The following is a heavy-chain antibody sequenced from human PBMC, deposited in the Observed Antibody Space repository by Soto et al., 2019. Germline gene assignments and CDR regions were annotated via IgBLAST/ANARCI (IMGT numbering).Heavy chain of an antibody. CDR3: ARVFYTDSGGYPRPIFDS. V-gene: IGHV4-4*07. D-gene: IGHD2-15*01. J-gene: IGHJ4*02. Sequence: ETLSLTCVVSSGSITDYSWTWIRRLAGKGLEWIGILYRGGTTSSNPSLESRVTMSLDTSKNHFSLELTSVTAADTALYSCARVFYTDSGGYPRPIFDSWVPGTLVTVSS. CDR1: SGSITDYS. CDR2: LYRGGTT.